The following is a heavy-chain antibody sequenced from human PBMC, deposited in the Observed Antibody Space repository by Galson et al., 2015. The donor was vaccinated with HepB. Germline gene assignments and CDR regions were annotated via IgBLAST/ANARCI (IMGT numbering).Heavy chain of an antibody. J-gene: IGHJ5*02. CDR3: VTNWAKVRDADS. CDR1: GFSFSDYA. V-gene: IGHV3-23*01. D-gene: IGHD3-10*01. CDR2: ISGPGGWT. Sequence: SLRLSCAASGFSFSDYAMKWVRQAPGKGLEWVSVISGPGGWTEYADSVKGRFTISKDNSKNTLYLQMSSLSVEDTAAYYCVTNWAKVRDADSWGLGTLVAVSS.